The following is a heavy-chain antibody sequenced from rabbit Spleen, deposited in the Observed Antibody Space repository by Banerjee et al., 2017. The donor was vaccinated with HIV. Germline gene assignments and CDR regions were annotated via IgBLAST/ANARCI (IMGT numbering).Heavy chain of an antibody. D-gene: IGHD8-1*01. CDR1: GLDFSSSYW. CDR2: IYAGDGST. Sequence: QSLEESGGDLVKPGASLTLTCTASGLDFSSSYWICWVRQAPGKGLEWIGCIYAGDGSTAYASWTKGRFTFSKTSSTTVTLQMTSLTAADTATYFCARDTGSSFSTYGMDLWGPGTLVTVS. CDR3: ARDTGSSFSTYGMDL. V-gene: IGHV1S40*01. J-gene: IGHJ6*01.